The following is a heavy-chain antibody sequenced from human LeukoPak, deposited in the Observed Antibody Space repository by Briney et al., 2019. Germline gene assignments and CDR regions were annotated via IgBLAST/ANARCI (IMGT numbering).Heavy chain of an antibody. D-gene: IGHD3-22*01. CDR1: GYTFTSYA. J-gene: IGHJ4*02. Sequence: ASVKVSCKASGYTFTSYAMHWVRQAPGQRLEWMGWINAGNGNTKYSQKFQGRVTITRDTSASTAYMELSSLRSEDTAVYYCATYYYDSSGYYLPSDYWGQGTLVTVSS. CDR2: INAGNGNT. CDR3: ATYYYDSSGYYLPSDY. V-gene: IGHV1-3*01.